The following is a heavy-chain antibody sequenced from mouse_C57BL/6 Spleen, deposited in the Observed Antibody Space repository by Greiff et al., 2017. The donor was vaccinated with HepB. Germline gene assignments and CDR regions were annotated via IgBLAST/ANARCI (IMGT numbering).Heavy chain of an antibody. D-gene: IGHD1-1*01. V-gene: IGHV1-26*01. Sequence: EVKLVESGPELVKPGASVKISCKASGYTFTDYYMNWVKQSHGKSLEWIGDINPNNGGTSYNQKFKGKATLTVDKSSSTAYMELRSLTSEDSAVYYCARAIYYGSSYGTWFAYWGQGTLVTVSA. CDR2: INPNNGGT. CDR3: ARAIYYGSSYGTWFAY. J-gene: IGHJ3*01. CDR1: GYTFTDYY.